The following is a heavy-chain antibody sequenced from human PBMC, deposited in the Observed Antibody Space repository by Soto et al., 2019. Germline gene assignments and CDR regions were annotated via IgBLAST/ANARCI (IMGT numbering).Heavy chain of an antibody. CDR2: ISSGGGFI. Sequence: EVQLVESGGGLVKPGGSLRLSCAASGFTFSGDTMNWVRQAPGKGLEWVSSISSGGGFIYYADSVQGRFTISRDNAKNSLYLQKNSLTAEDTAVYYRAREGMAVGEPFDSWGHGTLVTVSS. J-gene: IGHJ5*01. CDR1: GFTFSGDT. V-gene: IGHV3-21*01. CDR3: AREGMAVGEPFDS. D-gene: IGHD6-19*01.